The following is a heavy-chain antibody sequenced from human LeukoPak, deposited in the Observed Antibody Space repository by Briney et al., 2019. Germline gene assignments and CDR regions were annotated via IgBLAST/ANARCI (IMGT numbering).Heavy chain of an antibody. CDR3: ARGYSVRGDY. V-gene: IGHV3-74*01. CDR1: GFTFTTYW. J-gene: IGHJ4*02. CDR2: IHSDGSST. D-gene: IGHD3-10*02. Sequence: GGSLRLSCEASGFTFTTYWMHWVRQVPGKGLVWVSRIHSDGSSTNYADSVKGRFTISRDNGKNTLYLQMNSLRVEGTAVYYCARGYSVRGDYWGQGTLVTVSS.